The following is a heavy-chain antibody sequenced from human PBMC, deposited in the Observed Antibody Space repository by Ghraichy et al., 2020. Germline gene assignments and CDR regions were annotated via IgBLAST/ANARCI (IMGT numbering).Heavy chain of an antibody. D-gene: IGHD1-1*01. CDR2: VFSGGAT. V-gene: IGHV3-53*01. CDR1: GLTVRNNY. CDR3: ARDRTGTIRNFDL. J-gene: IGHJ2*01. Sequence: GGSLRLSCAASGLTVRNNYMTWVRQTPGKGLEWVSVVFSGGATYYADSVKGRFTTSRDNSKNMVYLQMNSLGVEDTAVYFCARDRTGTIRNFDLWGRGTLVTVSS.